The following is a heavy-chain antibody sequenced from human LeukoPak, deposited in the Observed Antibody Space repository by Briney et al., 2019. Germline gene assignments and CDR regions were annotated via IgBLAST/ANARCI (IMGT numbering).Heavy chain of an antibody. V-gene: IGHV3-23*01. CDR3: AKGGFDY. Sequence: PGGSLRLSCAASGFNFSVYAMSWVRQAPGKGLEWVSGIGSDGSTHYAESVKGRFAISRDNSKSTLYLQMNSLRAEDTALYYCAKGGFDYWGQGTLVTVSS. CDR1: GFNFSVYA. CDR2: IGSDGST. J-gene: IGHJ4*02.